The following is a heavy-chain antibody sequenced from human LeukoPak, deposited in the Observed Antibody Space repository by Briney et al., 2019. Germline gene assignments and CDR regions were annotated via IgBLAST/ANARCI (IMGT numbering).Heavy chain of an antibody. CDR1: GYTFTSYD. J-gene: IGHJ6*02. D-gene: IGHD3-3*01. Sequence: VSVKVSCKASGYTFTSYDINWVRQATGQGREWMGWMNPNSGNTGYAQKFQGRVTMTRNTSISTAYMELSSLRSEDTAVYYCARMPDFWSGYSNYGMDVWGQGTTVTVSS. CDR3: ARMPDFWSGYSNYGMDV. V-gene: IGHV1-8*01. CDR2: MNPNSGNT.